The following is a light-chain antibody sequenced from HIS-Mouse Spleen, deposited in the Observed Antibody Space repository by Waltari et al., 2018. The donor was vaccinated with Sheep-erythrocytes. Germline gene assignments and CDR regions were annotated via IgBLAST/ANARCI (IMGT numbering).Light chain of an antibody. CDR1: SSDVGGYNY. J-gene: IGLJ3*02. CDR3: CSYAGSYTWV. V-gene: IGLV2-11*01. CDR2: DVS. Sequence: QSALTQPRSVSGSPGQSVTISCTGTSSDVGGYNYVSWYQQHPGKAPKRMIYDVSKRPSGVLDPLSGSKSGTTASLTISGLQAEDEADYYCCSYAGSYTWVFGGGTKLTVL.